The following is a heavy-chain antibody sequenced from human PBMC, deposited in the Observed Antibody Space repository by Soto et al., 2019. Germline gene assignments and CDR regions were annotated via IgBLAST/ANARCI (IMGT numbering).Heavy chain of an antibody. CDR2: IYHSGST. D-gene: IGHD3-3*01. V-gene: IGHV4-4*02. CDR1: GGSISSSNW. CDR3: ARTLRFFEWAYFDY. J-gene: IGHJ4*02. Sequence: QVQLQESGPGLVKPSGTLSLTCAVSGGSISSSNWWRWVRQPRGKCLEWLGEIYHSGSTNYNPSLKSRVSISVDKSKNQFSRKLSSVTAADTAVYYCARTLRFFEWAYFDYWGQGTLVTVSS.